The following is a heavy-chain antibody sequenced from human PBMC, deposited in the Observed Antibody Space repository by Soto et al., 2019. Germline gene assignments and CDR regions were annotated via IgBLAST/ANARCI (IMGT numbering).Heavy chain of an antibody. Sequence: GASVKVSCKVSGGTFTTSSISWVRQAPGQGLEWMGAIMPIFGTTNYAQEFQGRLTITADESTRAAYMELSSLGSQDTALYFCSRDNVEEIDLRGYCFEYWGQGTLVTVSS. CDR2: IMPIFGTT. J-gene: IGHJ4*02. CDR1: GGTFTTSS. D-gene: IGHD2-15*01. CDR3: SRDNVEEIDLRGYCFEY. V-gene: IGHV1-69*13.